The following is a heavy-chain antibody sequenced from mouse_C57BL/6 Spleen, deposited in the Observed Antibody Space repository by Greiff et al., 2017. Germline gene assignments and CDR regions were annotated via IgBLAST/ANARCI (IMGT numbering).Heavy chain of an antibody. CDR3: ERSGDGYSFDY. V-gene: IGHV1-80*01. J-gene: IGHJ2*01. CDR1: GYAFSSYW. D-gene: IGHD2-3*01. CDR2: IYPGDGDT. Sequence: VQLQQSGAELVKPGASVKISCKASGYAFSSYWMNWVKQRPGKGLEWIGQIYPGDGDTNYNGKFKGKATLTADKSSSTAYMQLSSLTSEDSAVYFCERSGDGYSFDYWGQGTTLTVSS.